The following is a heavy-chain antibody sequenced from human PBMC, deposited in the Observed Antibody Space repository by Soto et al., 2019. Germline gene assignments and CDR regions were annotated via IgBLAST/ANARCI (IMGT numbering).Heavy chain of an antibody. CDR3: VRRASGFRAPGDF. D-gene: IGHD3-3*01. CDR1: GFTFSSYD. V-gene: IGHV3-64D*08. J-gene: IGHJ4*02. Sequence: PGGSLRLSCSASGFTFSSYDMRWVRQAPGPGLQSVSSISSDGTRTYYTDSVKGRFTISRDNSKSTLYLQMSSLRAEDTAVYYCVRRASGFRAPGDFWGQGSPVTVSS. CDR2: ISSDGTRT.